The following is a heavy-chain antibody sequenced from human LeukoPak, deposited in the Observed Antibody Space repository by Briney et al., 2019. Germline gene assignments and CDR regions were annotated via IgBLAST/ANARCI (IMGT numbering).Heavy chain of an antibody. CDR2: INGSGGST. J-gene: IGHJ4*02. CDR1: GFTFSSYA. V-gene: IGHV3-23*01. D-gene: IGHD2-21*02. CDR3: AKDWSCGGDCFTFDY. Sequence: GGSLRLSCAASGFTFSSYAMSWVRQAPGKGLEWVSAINGSGGSTYYADSVKGRFTISRDNSKNTLYLQMNSLRAEDTAVYYCAKDWSCGGDCFTFDYWGQGTLVTVSS.